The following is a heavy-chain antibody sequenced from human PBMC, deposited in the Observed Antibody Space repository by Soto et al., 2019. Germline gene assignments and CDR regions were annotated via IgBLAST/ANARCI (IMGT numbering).Heavy chain of an antibody. D-gene: IGHD7-27*01. J-gene: IGHJ6*02. Sequence: PSETLSLTCTVSGGSISSSSYYWGWIRQPPGKGLEWIGSIYYSGSTYYNLSLKSRVTISVDTSKNQFSLKLSSVTAADTAVYYCAREPAWGYYGMDVWGQGTTVTVSS. CDR2: IYYSGST. CDR3: AREPAWGYYGMDV. CDR1: GGSISSSSYY. V-gene: IGHV4-39*02.